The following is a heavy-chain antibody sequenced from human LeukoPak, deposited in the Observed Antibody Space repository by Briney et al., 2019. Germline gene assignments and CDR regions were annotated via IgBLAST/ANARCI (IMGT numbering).Heavy chain of an antibody. V-gene: IGHV3-30*03. Sequence: PGRSLRLSCAASGFTFSSYGMHWVRQAPGKGLEWVAVISYDGSNKYYADSVKGRFTISRDNSKNTLYLQMNSLRAEDTAVYYCGGYSYGSGYFDYWGQGTLVTVSS. CDR2: ISYDGSNK. CDR1: GFTFSSYG. D-gene: IGHD5-18*01. CDR3: GGYSYGSGYFDY. J-gene: IGHJ4*02.